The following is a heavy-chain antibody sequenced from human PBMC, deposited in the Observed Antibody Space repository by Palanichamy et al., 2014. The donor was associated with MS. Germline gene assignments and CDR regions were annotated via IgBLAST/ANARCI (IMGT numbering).Heavy chain of an antibody. J-gene: IGHJ2*01. V-gene: IGHV4-4*02. Sequence: QLQESGPGLVKPSGTLSLTCDVLGDSMNSNNWLSWVRQAPGQGLEWIGEIYHSGRTNYNPSLESRVTFSVDKSKTQVSLRLNSVTAADTAVYFCAKRSGIDCTTTTCSGYFDLWGRGTLVVVSS. D-gene: IGHD2-2*01. CDR3: AKRSGIDCTTTTCSGYFDL. CDR2: IYHSGRT. CDR1: GDSMNSNNW.